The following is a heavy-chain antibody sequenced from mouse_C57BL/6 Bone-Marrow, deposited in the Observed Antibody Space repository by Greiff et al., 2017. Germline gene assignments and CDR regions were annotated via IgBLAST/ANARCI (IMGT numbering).Heavy chain of an antibody. J-gene: IGHJ1*03. CDR2: IGPGSGSH. CDR3: ARDYTTVVAREYFDV. CDR1: GYTFTDYY. Sequence: QVQLQQSGAELVKPGASVKISCEASGYTFTDYYINWVKQRPGKGLEWIGKIGPGSGSHYYNEKFKGKATLTADKSSSTAYMQLSSLTSEDSAVYFCARDYTTVVAREYFDVWGTGTTVTVSS. V-gene: IGHV1-77*01. D-gene: IGHD1-1*01.